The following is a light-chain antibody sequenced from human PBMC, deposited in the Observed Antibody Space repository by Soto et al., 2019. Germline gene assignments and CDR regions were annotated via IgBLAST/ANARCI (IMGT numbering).Light chain of an antibody. CDR2: GAS. CDR3: QQYNKWPPIT. CDR1: QSVSSSY. V-gene: IGKV3-20*01. Sequence: EIVLTQSPGTLSLSPGERATLSCRASQSVSSSYLAWYQQKPGQAPRLLIYGASSRATGIPDRFSGSGSGTEFTLPISSLQSEDFAVYYCQQYNKWPPITFGQGTRLEIK. J-gene: IGKJ5*01.